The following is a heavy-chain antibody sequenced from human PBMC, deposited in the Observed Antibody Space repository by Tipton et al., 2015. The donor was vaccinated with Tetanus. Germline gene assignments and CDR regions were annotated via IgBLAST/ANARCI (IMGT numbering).Heavy chain of an antibody. D-gene: IGHD2/OR15-2a*01. CDR2: IKEDGSEM. CDR3: ARLRVYCSTACYSREDY. V-gene: IGHV3-7*01. CDR1: GFTFSTYS. Sequence: SGFTFSTYSMNWVRQAPGKGLEWVANIKEDGSEMYYADSVKGRFTISRDNARNSLSVHMNSLTAEDTAVYYCARLRVYCSTACYSREDYWGQGTLVTVSS. J-gene: IGHJ4*02.